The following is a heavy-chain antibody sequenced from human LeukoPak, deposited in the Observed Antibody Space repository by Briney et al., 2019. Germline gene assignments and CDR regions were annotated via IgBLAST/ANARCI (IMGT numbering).Heavy chain of an antibody. CDR3: ARAGVVPAAIPNYYYMDL. J-gene: IGHJ6*03. V-gene: IGHV1-69*05. D-gene: IGHD2-2*02. Sequence: SVKVSCKASGGTFSSYAISWVRQAPRQGLEWWGGIIPIFGTANYAQKFQGRVTITKDESKSTGYMELSSLRSEDTGVYYCARAGVVPAAIPNYYYMDLWRKGTTVSVSS. CDR2: IIPIFGTA. CDR1: GGTFSSYA.